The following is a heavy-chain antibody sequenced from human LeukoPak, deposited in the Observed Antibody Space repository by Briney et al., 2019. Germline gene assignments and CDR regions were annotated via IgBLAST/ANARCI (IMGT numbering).Heavy chain of an antibody. J-gene: IGHJ3*02. D-gene: IGHD3-22*01. CDR3: ASQYDSSGYNAFDI. Sequence: GGSLRLSCGASGFTFSDHYMDWVRQAPGKGLEWVGRTRNKANSYTTEYAASVKGRFTISRDDSKNSLYLQMNSLKTEDTAVYYCASQYDSSGYNAFDIWGQGTMVTVSS. V-gene: IGHV3-72*01. CDR2: TRNKANSYTT. CDR1: GFTFSDHY.